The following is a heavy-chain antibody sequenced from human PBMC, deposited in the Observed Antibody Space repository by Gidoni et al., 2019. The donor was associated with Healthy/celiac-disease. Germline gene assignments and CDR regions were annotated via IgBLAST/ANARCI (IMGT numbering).Heavy chain of an antibody. D-gene: IGHD3-16*02. CDR3: ARQRYDYIWGSYRIFDY. CDR2: IYPGDSGT. Sequence: EVQLVQSGAEVKKPGESLKISCKGSGYSFTSYWIGWVRQMPGKGLEWMGIIYPGDSGTRYSPSFQGQVTISADKSISTAYLQWSSLKASDTAMYYCARQRYDYIWGSYRIFDYWGQGTLVTVSS. CDR1: GYSFTSYW. J-gene: IGHJ4*02. V-gene: IGHV5-51*01.